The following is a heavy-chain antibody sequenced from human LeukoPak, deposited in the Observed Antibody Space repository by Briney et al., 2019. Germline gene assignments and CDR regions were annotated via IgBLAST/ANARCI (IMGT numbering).Heavy chain of an antibody. D-gene: IGHD3-16*01. CDR3: AREGGYDYLPYLDY. Sequence: GGSLRLSGAASGFTFSTYTMNWVRQTPGKGLEWVSYITGSSSTIYYADSVKGRFTISRDNAKNSLYLQMNSLRAEDTAVYYCAREGGYDYLPYLDYWGQGTLVTVSS. CDR2: ITGSSSTI. CDR1: GFTFSTYT. J-gene: IGHJ4*02. V-gene: IGHV3-48*01.